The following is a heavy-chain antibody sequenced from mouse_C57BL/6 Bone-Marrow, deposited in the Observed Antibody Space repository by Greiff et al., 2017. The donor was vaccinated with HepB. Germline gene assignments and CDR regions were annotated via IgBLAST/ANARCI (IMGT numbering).Heavy chain of an antibody. Sequence: EVHLVESGGGLVKPGGSLKLSCAASGFTFSSYAMSWVRQTPEKRLEWVATISDGGSYTYYPDNVKGRFTISRDNAKNNLYLQMSHLKSEDTAMYYCARDPYYYGSPYYFDYWGQGTTLTVSS. CDR3: ARDPYYYGSPYYFDY. V-gene: IGHV5-4*01. J-gene: IGHJ2*01. CDR1: GFTFSSYA. D-gene: IGHD1-1*01. CDR2: ISDGGSYT.